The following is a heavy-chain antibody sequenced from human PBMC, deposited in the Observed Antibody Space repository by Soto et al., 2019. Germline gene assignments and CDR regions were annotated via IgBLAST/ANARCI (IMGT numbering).Heavy chain of an antibody. J-gene: IGHJ6*02. CDR1: GFTFSSYA. CDR2: ISYDGSNK. V-gene: IGHV3-30-3*01. D-gene: IGHD3-3*01. CDR3: ARVGKITIFGVVTTDYYYYGMDV. Sequence: HPEGSLRLSCAASGFTFSSYAMHWVRQAPGKGLEWVAVISYDGSNKYYADSVKGRFTISRDNSKNTLYLQMNSLRAEDTAVYYCARVGKITIFGVVTTDYYYYGMDVWGQGTTVTVSS.